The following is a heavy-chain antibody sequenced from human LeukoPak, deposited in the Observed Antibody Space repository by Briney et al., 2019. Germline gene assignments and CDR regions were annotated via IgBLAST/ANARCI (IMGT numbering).Heavy chain of an antibody. CDR2: IKQDGSEG. V-gene: IGHV3-7*01. J-gene: IGHJ4*02. D-gene: IGHD2-15*01. CDR3: ARAGILWGDY. CDR1: GFTFSSYW. Sequence: PGGSLRLSCAASGFTFSSYWMSWVRQAPGKGLEWVASIKQDGSEGYYVDSVKGRFAISRDNTKNSLYLQMNSLRAEDTAVHYCARAGILWGDYWGQGTLVTVSS.